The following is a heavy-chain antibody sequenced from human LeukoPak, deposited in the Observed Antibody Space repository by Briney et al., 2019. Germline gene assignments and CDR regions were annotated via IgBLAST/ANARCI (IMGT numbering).Heavy chain of an antibody. CDR3: ARDPGYCSGGSCYEAPNFDY. D-gene: IGHD2-15*01. Sequence: GGSLRLSCVAPGCTFNEHGMQAVRQALGKGLGWFSFIRIDGNDNNYEAPVRALFTISRDNSKNTLYLQMNSLRAEDTALYYCARDPGYCSGGSCYEAPNFDYWGQGTLVTVSS. J-gene: IGHJ4*02. V-gene: IGHV3-30*02. CDR1: GCTFNEHG. CDR2: IRIDGNDN.